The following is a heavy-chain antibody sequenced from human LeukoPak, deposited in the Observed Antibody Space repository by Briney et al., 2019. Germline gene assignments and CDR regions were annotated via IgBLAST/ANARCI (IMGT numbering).Heavy chain of an antibody. D-gene: IGHD3-9*01. CDR2: INPNSGGT. J-gene: IGHJ4*02. V-gene: IGHV1-2*02. CDR1: GYTFTGYY. Sequence: ASVTVSCKASGYTFTGYYMHWVRQAPGQGLEWMGWINPNSGGTNYAQKFQGRVTMTRDTSISTAYMELSRLRSDDTAVYYRARSDILTDFHIDYWGQGTLVTVSS. CDR3: ARSDILTDFHIDY.